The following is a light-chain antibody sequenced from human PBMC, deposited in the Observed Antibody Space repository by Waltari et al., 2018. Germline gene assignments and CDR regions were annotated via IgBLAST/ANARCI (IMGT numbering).Light chain of an antibody. J-gene: IGKJ2*01. Sequence: IVMTQSPDSMAVSLGERATINCKSSQRVLYNSNNKNYLAWYQHKPGQPPKLLIYWASTRESGVPDRFSGSGSGTDFTLTISSLQAEDVAVYYCQQYYTTPRTFGQGTKLEIK. CDR2: WAS. CDR3: QQYYTTPRT. V-gene: IGKV4-1*01. CDR1: QRVLYNSNNKNY.